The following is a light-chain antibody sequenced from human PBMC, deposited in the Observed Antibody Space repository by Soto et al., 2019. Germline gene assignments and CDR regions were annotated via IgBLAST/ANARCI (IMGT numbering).Light chain of an antibody. CDR1: QSISSN. J-gene: IGKJ5*01. V-gene: IGKV3-15*01. CDR3: QQRSNWLIT. Sequence: ETVMTQSPATLSVSPGERATLSCRASQSISSNLACYQQKPGQAPRLLMFRTSSRATGFPARFSGSGSGTEFTLTISNLEPEDFAVYYCQQRSNWLITFGQGTRLEIK. CDR2: RTS.